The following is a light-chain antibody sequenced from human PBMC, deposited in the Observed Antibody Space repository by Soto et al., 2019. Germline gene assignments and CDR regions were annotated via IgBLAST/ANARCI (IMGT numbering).Light chain of an antibody. CDR3: QQYQNWPPLT. CDR2: GAF. V-gene: IGKV3-15*01. J-gene: IGKJ4*01. CDR1: QSVSYN. Sequence: EIVMTQSPATLSVSPGETATLSCRASQSVSYNLAWYQQKPGQGPRLLIYGAFPRATGIPARFSGSGSGTEFTLTISSLQSEDFAVYYCQQYQNWPPLTFGGGTKVEIK.